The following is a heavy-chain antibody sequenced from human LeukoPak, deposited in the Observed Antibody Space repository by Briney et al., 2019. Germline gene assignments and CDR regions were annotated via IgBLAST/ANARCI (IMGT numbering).Heavy chain of an antibody. CDR2: ISGSGGST. V-gene: IGHV3-23*01. CDR1: GFTFSSYA. CDR3: AKSPSGSWYLGPTYYYFDY. D-gene: IGHD6-13*01. J-gene: IGHJ4*02. Sequence: GGSLRLSCAASGFTFSSYAMSWVRQAPGKGLEWVSAISGSGGSTYYADSVKGRFTISRDNSKNTLYLQMNSLRAEDTAVYYCAKSPSGSWYLGPTYYYFDYWGQGTLVTVSS.